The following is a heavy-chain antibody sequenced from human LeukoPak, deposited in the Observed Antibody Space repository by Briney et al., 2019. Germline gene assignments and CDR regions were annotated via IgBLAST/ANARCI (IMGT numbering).Heavy chain of an antibody. CDR2: ISSDGSST. V-gene: IGHV3-74*01. Sequence: GRSLRLSCAASGFTFSSYAMHWVRQAPGKGLVWVSRISSDGSSTTYADSVKGRFTISRDNAKNTLYLQMNSLRAEDTAVYYCVREPQAEYYFDYWGQGTQVTVSS. CDR3: VREPQAEYYFDY. CDR1: GFTFSSYA. D-gene: IGHD1-14*01. J-gene: IGHJ4*02.